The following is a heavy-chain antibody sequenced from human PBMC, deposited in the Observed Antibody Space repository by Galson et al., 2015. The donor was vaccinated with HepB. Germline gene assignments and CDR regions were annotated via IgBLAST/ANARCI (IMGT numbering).Heavy chain of an antibody. CDR3: AKFGRSSKNFDY. D-gene: IGHD3-16*01. Sequence: LRLSCAASGFTFSSYAMSWVRQAPGKGLEWVSAISGSGGSTYYADSVKGRFTISRDNSKNTLYLQMNSLRAEDTAVYYCAKFGRSSKNFDYWGQGTLVTVSS. V-gene: IGHV3-23*01. CDR1: GFTFSSYA. J-gene: IGHJ4*02. CDR2: ISGSGGST.